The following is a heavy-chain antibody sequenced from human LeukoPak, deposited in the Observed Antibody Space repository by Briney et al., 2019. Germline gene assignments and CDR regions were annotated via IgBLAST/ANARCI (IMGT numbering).Heavy chain of an antibody. V-gene: IGHV1-2*02. CDR1: GYTFTGYY. CDR2: ISPNSGGT. J-gene: IGHJ4*02. CDR3: ARGDPIVGANDY. Sequence: ASVKVSCKASGYTFTGYYMHWVRQAPGQGLEWMGWISPNSGGTNYAQEFQGRVTMTRDTSISTAYMELSRLRSDDTAVYYCARGDPIVGANDYWGQGTLVTVSS. D-gene: IGHD1-26*01.